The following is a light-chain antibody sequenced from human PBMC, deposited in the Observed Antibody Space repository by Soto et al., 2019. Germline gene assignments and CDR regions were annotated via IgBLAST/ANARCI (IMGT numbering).Light chain of an antibody. Sequence: EVVLTQSPVTLSLSPGERATLSCRASQSFRGLLAWYQQKPGQAPRLLIYDAYNRATGIPARFSGSGSGTDFTLTISSLEPEDFAVYYCQQRSNWPHSITFGQGTRLEIK. CDR3: QQRSNWPHSIT. CDR2: DAY. CDR1: QSFRGL. V-gene: IGKV3-11*01. J-gene: IGKJ5*01.